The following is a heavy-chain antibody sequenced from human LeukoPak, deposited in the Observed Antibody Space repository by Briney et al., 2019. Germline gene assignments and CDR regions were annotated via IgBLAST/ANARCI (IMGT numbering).Heavy chain of an antibody. J-gene: IGHJ5*02. CDR1: GGSFSGYY. D-gene: IGHD6-13*01. Sequence: SETLSLTCAVYGGSFSGYYWSWIRQPPGKGLEWIGEINHSGSTNYNPSLKSRVTISVDTSKNQFSLKLSSATAADTAVYYCARGGRSYSSSWTRWFDPWGQGTLVTVSS. CDR2: INHSGST. V-gene: IGHV4-34*01. CDR3: ARGGRSYSSSWTRWFDP.